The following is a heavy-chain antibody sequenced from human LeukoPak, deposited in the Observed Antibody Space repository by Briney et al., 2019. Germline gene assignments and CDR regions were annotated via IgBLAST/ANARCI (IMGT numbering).Heavy chain of an antibody. CDR1: GGTFSSYA. D-gene: IGHD3-16*02. CDR3: ASGYTSVPG. Sequence: PVKVSCKASGGTFSSYAISWVRQAPGQGLEWMGRIIPILGIANYAQKFQGRVTITADKSTSTAYMELSSLRSEDTAVYYCASGYTSVPGWGQGTLVTVSS. CDR2: IIPILGIA. V-gene: IGHV1-69*04. J-gene: IGHJ4*02.